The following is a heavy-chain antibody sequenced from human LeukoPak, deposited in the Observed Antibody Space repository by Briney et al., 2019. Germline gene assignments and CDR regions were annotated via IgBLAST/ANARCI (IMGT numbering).Heavy chain of an antibody. CDR1: GGTLSNNV. J-gene: IGHJ4*02. CDR3: ARTWGYGDYGFSDY. Sequence: ASVKVSCKASGGTLSNNVVSWVRQAPGQGLEWMGWISAYNGNTNYAQKLQGRVTMTTDTSTSTAYMELRSLRSDDTAVYYCARTWGYGDYGFSDYWGQGTLVTVSS. CDR2: ISAYNGNT. V-gene: IGHV1-18*01. D-gene: IGHD4-17*01.